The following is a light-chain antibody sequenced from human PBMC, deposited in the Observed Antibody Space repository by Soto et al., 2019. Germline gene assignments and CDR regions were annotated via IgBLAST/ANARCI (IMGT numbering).Light chain of an antibody. J-gene: IGLJ2*01. Sequence: QSALTQPASVSGSPGQSITISCTGTSSDVGSYNLVSWYQHHPGKAPKLMIYEGSRRPSGVSNRFSGSKSVNTASLTISGLQAEDEADYYCCSYAGSSVVVFGGGTKLTVL. CDR1: SSDVGSYNL. CDR3: CSYAGSSVVV. CDR2: EGS. V-gene: IGLV2-23*01.